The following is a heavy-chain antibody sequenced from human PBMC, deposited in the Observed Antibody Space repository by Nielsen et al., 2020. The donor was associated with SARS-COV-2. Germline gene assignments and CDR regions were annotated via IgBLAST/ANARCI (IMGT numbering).Heavy chain of an antibody. CDR2: ISPGDSDT. D-gene: IGHD3-9*01. J-gene: IGHJ4*02. CDR3: ARLSHDYDILTGYYDY. CDR1: GYSFTSYW. V-gene: IGHV5-51*01. Sequence: GASLKISCKGSGYSFTSYWIGWVRQMPGKGLEWMGIISPGDSDTRYSPSFQGQVPISADKSISTAYLQWSSLKASDTAMYYCARLSHDYDILTGYYDYWGQGTLVTVSS.